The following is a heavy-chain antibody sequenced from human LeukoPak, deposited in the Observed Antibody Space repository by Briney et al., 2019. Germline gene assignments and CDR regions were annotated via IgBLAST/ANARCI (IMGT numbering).Heavy chain of an antibody. D-gene: IGHD2-2*01. J-gene: IGHJ4*02. CDR2: INHSGST. CDR3: ARGHPSSVPHYFDY. V-gene: IGHV4-34*01. CDR1: GGSFSGYY. Sequence: SETLSLTCAVYGGSFSGYYWSWIRQPPGKGLEWIGEINHSGSTNYNPSLKSRVTISVDTSKNQFSLKLSSVTAADAAVYYCARGHPSSVPHYFDYWGQGTLVTVSS.